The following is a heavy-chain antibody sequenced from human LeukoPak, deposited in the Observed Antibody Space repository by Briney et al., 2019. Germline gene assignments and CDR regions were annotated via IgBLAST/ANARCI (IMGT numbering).Heavy chain of an antibody. D-gene: IGHD4-17*01. J-gene: IGHJ2*01. Sequence: SETLSLTCAVSGGSISSGGYSWSWIRQPPGKGLEWIGYIYHSGSTYYNPSLKSRVTISVDRSKNQFSLKLSSVTAADTAVYYCARGYGGKPRGSYWYFDLWGRGTLVTVSS. CDR1: GGSISSGGYS. CDR2: IYHSGST. CDR3: ARGYGGKPRGSYWYFDL. V-gene: IGHV4-30-2*01.